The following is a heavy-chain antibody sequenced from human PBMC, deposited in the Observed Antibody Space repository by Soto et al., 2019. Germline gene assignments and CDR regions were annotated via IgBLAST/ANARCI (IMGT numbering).Heavy chain of an antibody. CDR3: AKDCSSTSCYEDY. CDR1: GFTFSSYA. D-gene: IGHD2-2*01. Sequence: GESLKISCAASGFTFSSYAMSWVRQAPGKGLEWVSAISGSGGSTYYADSVKGRLTISRDNSKNTLYLQMNSLRAEDTAVYYCAKDCSSTSCYEDYWGQGTLVTVSS. V-gene: IGHV3-23*01. J-gene: IGHJ4*02. CDR2: ISGSGGST.